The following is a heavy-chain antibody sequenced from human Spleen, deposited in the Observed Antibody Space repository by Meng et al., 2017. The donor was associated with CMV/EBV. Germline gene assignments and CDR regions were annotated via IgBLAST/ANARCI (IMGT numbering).Heavy chain of an antibody. CDR2: ITPGVRT. Sequence: GESLKISCAASGFTFSSYEMNWVRQAPGKGLEWVSTITPGVRTHYADSVKGRFTISRDISKDLLYLEMHSLRAEDTAVYYCAKDHVAVTGIGPLFDSWGQGTLVTVSS. D-gene: IGHD6-19*01. J-gene: IGHJ4*02. V-gene: IGHV3-23*01. CDR3: AKDHVAVTGIGPLFDS. CDR1: GFTFSSYE.